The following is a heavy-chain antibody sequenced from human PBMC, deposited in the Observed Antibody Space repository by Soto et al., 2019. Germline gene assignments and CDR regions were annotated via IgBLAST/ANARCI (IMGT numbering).Heavy chain of an antibody. Sequence: SQTLSLTCAISGDSVSSNSAAWNWIRQSPSRGLQWLGRTYYRSKWYNDYAVSVKSRITINPDTSKNQFSLQLNSVTPEDTAVYSCGRGWLVRRNGDWCYPWGQGTRVTVSS. J-gene: IGHJ5*02. V-gene: IGHV6-1*01. CDR1: GDSVSSNSAA. D-gene: IGHD6-19*01. CDR2: TYYRSKWYN. CDR3: GRGWLVRRNGDWCYP.